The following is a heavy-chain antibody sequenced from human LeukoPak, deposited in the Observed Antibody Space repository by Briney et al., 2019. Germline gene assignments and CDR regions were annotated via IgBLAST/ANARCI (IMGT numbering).Heavy chain of an antibody. V-gene: IGHV2-70*04. CDR3: VRTPITEAVTYFDY. Sequence: ASGPALVKPTQALTLTCTLSGFSLNTYGMRVTWIRQPPGKALEWLARIDWDDDKSYSPSLKTRLTISKDTSKNQVVLTMTDMDPVDTATYYCVRTPITEAVTYFDYWGPGTLVTVSS. J-gene: IGHJ4*02. CDR2: IDWDDDK. D-gene: IGHD6-19*01. CDR1: GFSLNTYGMR.